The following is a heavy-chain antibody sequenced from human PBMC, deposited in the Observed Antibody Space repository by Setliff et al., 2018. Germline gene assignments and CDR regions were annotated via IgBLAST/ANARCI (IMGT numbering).Heavy chain of an antibody. CDR3: ARHVGSRGRGYNYYYYYMDV. Sequence: PSETLSLTCTVSGGSISRYHWSWIRQSPGRGLEWIAYISYTGSTNYNPSLKSRVTMSVDTSRNQFSLKLSSVTAADTAVYYCARHVGSRGRGYNYYYYYMDVWGKGTTVTVSS. CDR2: ISYTGST. CDR1: GGSISRYH. D-gene: IGHD3-10*01. J-gene: IGHJ6*03. V-gene: IGHV4-59*08.